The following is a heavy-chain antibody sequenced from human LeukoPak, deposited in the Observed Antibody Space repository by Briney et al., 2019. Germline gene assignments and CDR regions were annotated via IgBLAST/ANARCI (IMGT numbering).Heavy chain of an antibody. CDR2: ISGSGGST. J-gene: IGHJ6*03. V-gene: IGHV3-23*01. CDR1: GFTFSSYG. CDR3: AKDRHSYENYYYYMDV. D-gene: IGHD5-12*01. Sequence: GGSLRLSCAASGFTFSSYGMSWVRQAPGKGLEWVSAISGSGGSTYYADSVKGRFTISRDNSKNTLYLQMNSLRAEDTAVYYCAKDRHSYENYYYYMDVWGKGTTVTISS.